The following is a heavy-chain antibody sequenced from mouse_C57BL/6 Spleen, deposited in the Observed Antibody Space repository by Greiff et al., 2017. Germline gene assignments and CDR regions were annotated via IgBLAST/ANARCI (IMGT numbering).Heavy chain of an antibody. CDR1: GFTFSDYG. CDR3: ARSNYYGSSYYFDY. V-gene: IGHV5-17*01. J-gene: IGHJ2*01. D-gene: IGHD1-1*01. Sequence: EVNLVESGGGLVKPGGSLKLSCAASGFTFSDYGMHWVRQAPEKGLEWVAYISSGSSTIYYADTVKGRFTISRDNAKNTLFLQMTSLRSEDTAMYYCARSNYYGSSYYFDYWGQGTTL. CDR2: ISSGSSTI.